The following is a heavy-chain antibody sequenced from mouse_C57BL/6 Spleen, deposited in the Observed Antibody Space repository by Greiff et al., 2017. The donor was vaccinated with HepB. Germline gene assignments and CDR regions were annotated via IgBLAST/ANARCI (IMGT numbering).Heavy chain of an antibody. V-gene: IGHV5-9*01. CDR1: GFTFSSYT. D-gene: IGHD1-1*01. CDR3: ARRHYYGSSYFAY. J-gene: IGHJ2*01. Sequence: EVHLVESGGGLVKPGGSLKLSCAASGFTFSSYTMSWVRQTPEKRLEWVATISGGGGNTYYPDSVKGRFTISRDNAKNTLYLQMSSLRSEDTALYYCARRHYYGSSYFAYWGQGTTLTVSS. CDR2: ISGGGGNT.